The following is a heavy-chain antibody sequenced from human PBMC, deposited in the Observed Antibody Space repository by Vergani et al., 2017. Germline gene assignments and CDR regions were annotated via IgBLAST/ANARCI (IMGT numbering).Heavy chain of an antibody. J-gene: IGHJ4*02. CDR3: ARSPTTDYYDSSGYYFYYFDY. V-gene: IGHV1-46*01. Sequence: QVQLVQSGAEVKKPGASVKVSCKASGYTFTSYYMHWVRQAPGQGLEWMGIINPSGGSTSYAQKFQGRVTMTRDTSTSTVYMELSSLRSEDTAVYYCARSPTTDYYDSSGYYFYYFDYWGQGTLVTVSS. CDR1: GYTFTSYY. CDR2: INPSGGST. D-gene: IGHD3-22*01.